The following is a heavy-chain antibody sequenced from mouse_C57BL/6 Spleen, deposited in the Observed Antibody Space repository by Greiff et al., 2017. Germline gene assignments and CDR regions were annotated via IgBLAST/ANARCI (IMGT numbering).Heavy chain of an antibody. CDR1: GFTFSSYA. CDR3: ARDEAFITTDPRYFDV. J-gene: IGHJ1*03. CDR2: ISDGGSYT. V-gene: IGHV5-4*01. D-gene: IGHD1-1*01. Sequence: EVKLQESGGGLVKPGGSLKLSCAASGFTFSSYAMSWVRQTPEKRLEWVATISDGGSYTYSPDHVKGRFTISRDNAKNNLYLQMSHLKSEDTAMYYCARDEAFITTDPRYFDVWGTGTTVTVSS.